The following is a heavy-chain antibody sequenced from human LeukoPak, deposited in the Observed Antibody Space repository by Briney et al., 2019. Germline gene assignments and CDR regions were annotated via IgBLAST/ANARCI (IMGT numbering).Heavy chain of an antibody. J-gene: IGHJ4*02. V-gene: IGHV3-9*01. CDR3: AKASRMAGTFDY. CDR1: GFTFDDYA. Sequence: GGSLRLSCAASGFTFDDYAMHWVRHAPGKGLEWVSGISWNSGSIGYADSVKGRFTISRDNAKNSLYLQMNSLRAEDTALYYCAKASRMAGTFDYWGQGTLVTVSS. D-gene: IGHD5-24*01. CDR2: ISWNSGSI.